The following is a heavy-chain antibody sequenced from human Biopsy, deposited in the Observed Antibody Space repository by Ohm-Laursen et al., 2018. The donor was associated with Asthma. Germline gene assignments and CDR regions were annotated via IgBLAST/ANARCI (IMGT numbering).Heavy chain of an antibody. CDR1: GGSIGIYY. D-gene: IGHD3-22*01. V-gene: IGHV4-59*01. CDR2: THYSGTT. CDR3: ARVRGAFYESSVKNAFDV. J-gene: IGHJ3*01. Sequence: GTLSLTCPVSGGSIGIYYWGWIRQPPGKGLEYIGYTHYSGTTNTDPSLTGRVTMSVDTSKNQFSLKVTSVTAADTAVYFCARVRGAFYESSVKNAFDVWGQGTMVTVSS.